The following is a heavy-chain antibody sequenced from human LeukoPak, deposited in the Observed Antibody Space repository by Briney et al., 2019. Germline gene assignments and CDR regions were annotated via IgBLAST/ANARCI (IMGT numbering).Heavy chain of an antibody. D-gene: IGHD6-19*01. CDR1: RFTFSSYE. Sequence: GGSLRLSCAASRFTFSSYEMNWVRQAPGKGLEWVSYISSSGSTIYYADSVKGRFTISRDNAKNSLYLQMNSLRAEDTAVYYCARGATAVADAEYFQHWGQGTLVTVSS. CDR3: ARGATAVADAEYFQH. CDR2: ISSSGSTI. V-gene: IGHV3-48*03. J-gene: IGHJ1*01.